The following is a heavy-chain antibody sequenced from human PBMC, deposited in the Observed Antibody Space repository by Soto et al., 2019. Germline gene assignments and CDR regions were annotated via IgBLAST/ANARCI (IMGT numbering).Heavy chain of an antibody. V-gene: IGHV3-30*18. CDR2: ISYDGSNK. Sequence: GGSLRLSCAASGFTFSSYGMHWVRQAPGKGLEWVAVISYDGSNKYYADSVKGRFTISRDNSKNTLYLQMNSLRAEDTAVYYCAKGGYYFDYWGQGTLVTVSS. CDR3: AKGGYYFDY. D-gene: IGHD1-26*01. CDR1: GFTFSSYG. J-gene: IGHJ4*02.